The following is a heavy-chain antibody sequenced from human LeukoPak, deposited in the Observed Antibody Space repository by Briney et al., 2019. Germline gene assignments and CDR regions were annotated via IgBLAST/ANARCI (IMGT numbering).Heavy chain of an antibody. V-gene: IGHV3-21*01. Sequence: GGSLRLPCAASGFTFSSYSMNWVRQAPGKGLEWVSSISSSSSYIYYADSVKGRFTISRDNAKNSLYLQMNSLRAEDTAVYYCARDDYYDYVWGKPGTFDYWGQGTLVTVSS. J-gene: IGHJ4*02. CDR1: GFTFSSYS. D-gene: IGHD3-16*01. CDR2: ISSSSSYI. CDR3: ARDDYYDYVWGKPGTFDY.